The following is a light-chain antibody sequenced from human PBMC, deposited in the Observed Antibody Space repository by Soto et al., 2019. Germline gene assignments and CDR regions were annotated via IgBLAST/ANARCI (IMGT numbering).Light chain of an antibody. V-gene: IGLV1-47*01. J-gene: IGLJ1*01. Sequence: QSVLTQPPSASGTPGQRITISCSGSNSNIVSNYVYWYQQLPGTAPKLIIYKNNQRPSGVPDRFSGSKSGTSASLAISGLRCEDEADYYCATWDDSLSGSVFGTGTKVTVL. CDR3: ATWDDSLSGSV. CDR1: NSNIVSNY. CDR2: KNN.